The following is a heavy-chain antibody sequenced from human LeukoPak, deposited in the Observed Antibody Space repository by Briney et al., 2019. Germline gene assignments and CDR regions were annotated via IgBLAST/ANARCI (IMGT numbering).Heavy chain of an antibody. CDR1: GYTFTGYY. CDR3: AGGGTMVRGDINWFDP. Sequence: ASVKVSCKASGYTFTGYYMHWVRQAPGQGLEWMGWINPNSGGTNYAQKFQGRVTMTRDTSISTAYMELSRLRSDDTAAYYCAGGGTMVRGDINWFDPWGQGTLVTVSS. D-gene: IGHD3-10*01. V-gene: IGHV1-2*02. CDR2: INPNSGGT. J-gene: IGHJ5*02.